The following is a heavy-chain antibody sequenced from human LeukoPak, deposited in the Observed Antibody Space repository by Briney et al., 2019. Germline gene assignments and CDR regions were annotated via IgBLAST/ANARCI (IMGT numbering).Heavy chain of an antibody. D-gene: IGHD6-19*01. CDR2: INHSGST. CDR3: ARWDCSSGTCFHLDY. CDR1: GGSFSGYY. V-gene: IGHV4-34*01. Sequence: PSETLSLTCAVYGGSFSGYYWSWIRQPPGKGLEWIGEINHSGSTNYNPSLKSRVTMSVDTSKNQFSLRLSSVTAADTAVYYCARWDCSSGTCFHLDYWGQGTLVTVSS. J-gene: IGHJ4*02.